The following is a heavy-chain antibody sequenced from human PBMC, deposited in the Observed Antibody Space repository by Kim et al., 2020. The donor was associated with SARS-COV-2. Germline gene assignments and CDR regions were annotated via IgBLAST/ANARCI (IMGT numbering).Heavy chain of an antibody. CDR2: IKQDGSEK. CDR3: AGAGDGYNFPYYYGMDV. D-gene: IGHD5-12*01. Sequence: GGSLRLSCAASGFTFSSYWMSWVRQAPGKGLEWVANIKQDGSEKYYVDAVKGRFTISIDNAKNSLYLQMNSLRAEDTAVYYCAGAGDGYNFPYYYGMDVWGHGTTVTVSS. V-gene: IGHV3-7*01. CDR1: GFTFSSYW. J-gene: IGHJ6*02.